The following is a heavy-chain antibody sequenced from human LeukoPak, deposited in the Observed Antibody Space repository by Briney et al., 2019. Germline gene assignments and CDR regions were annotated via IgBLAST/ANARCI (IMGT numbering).Heavy chain of an antibody. CDR2: ISSSGSTI. D-gene: IGHD3-16*01. V-gene: IGHV3-11*01. J-gene: IGHJ4*02. CDR3: ARDRAGEPSAYYFVY. CDR1: GFTFSDYY. Sequence: GGSLRLSRAASGFTFSDYYMSWIRQAPGKGLEWVSYISSSGSTIYYADPVKGRFTISRDNAKNSLYLQMNSLRAEDTAVYYCARDRAGEPSAYYFVYWGQGTLVTVSS.